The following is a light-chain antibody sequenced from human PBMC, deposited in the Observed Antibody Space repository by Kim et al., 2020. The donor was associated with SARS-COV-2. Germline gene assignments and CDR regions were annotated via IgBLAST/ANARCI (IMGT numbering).Light chain of an antibody. CDR3: QQYNNWPLAAYT. Sequence: EIVMTQSPATLSVSPGERATLSCRASQSVSSNLAWYQQKPGQAPRLLIYGASTRATGIPARFSGSGSGTEFTLTISSLQSEDFAVYYCQQYNNWPLAAYTFGQWTKLEI. CDR2: GAS. CDR1: QSVSSN. J-gene: IGKJ2*01. V-gene: IGKV3-15*01.